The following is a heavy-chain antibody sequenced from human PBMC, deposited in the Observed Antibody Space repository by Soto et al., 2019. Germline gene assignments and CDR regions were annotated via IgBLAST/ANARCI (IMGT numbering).Heavy chain of an antibody. J-gene: IGHJ5*02. Sequence: SGTLSLTCAVHCGSFRGYYWSWIRQPPGKGLEWIGEINHSGTTNYNPSLKSRVTISVDTTKTQFSLKLSSVTAADTAVYYCARVVMYYDFWSGYYRSLWFDPWGQGTIVTVS. CDR2: INHSGTT. CDR3: ARVVMYYDFWSGYYRSLWFDP. D-gene: IGHD3-3*01. CDR1: CGSFRGYY. V-gene: IGHV4-34*01.